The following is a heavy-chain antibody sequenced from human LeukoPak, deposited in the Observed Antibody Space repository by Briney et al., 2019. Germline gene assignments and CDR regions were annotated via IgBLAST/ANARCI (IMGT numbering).Heavy chain of an antibody. J-gene: IGHJ6*03. CDR1: GFTFRIYN. CDR3: ARERAHSYYYYMDV. V-gene: IGHV3-21*01. Sequence: GGSLRLSCAASGFTFRIYNMIGVPHAPGRGVEGVSSISSSSKYIYYADSVKGRSTSTRDTTTHSLYMQMSSLRAEDTAVYYCARERAHSYYYYMDVWGKGTTVTVSS. CDR2: ISSSSKYI.